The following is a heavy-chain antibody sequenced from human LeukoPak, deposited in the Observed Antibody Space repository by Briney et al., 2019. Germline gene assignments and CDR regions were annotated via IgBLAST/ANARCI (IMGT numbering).Heavy chain of an antibody. Sequence: GGSLRLSCAASGFTFSTYWMSWVRQAPGKGLEWVANTKQDGSEKYYVDSVKGRFTISRDNAKKSLYLQMNSLRAEDTAVYYCARGRNTDFWSGYYTNYFDYWGQGTLVTVSS. CDR2: TKQDGSEK. CDR3: ARGRNTDFWSGYYTNYFDY. V-gene: IGHV3-7*01. CDR1: GFTFSTYW. J-gene: IGHJ4*02. D-gene: IGHD3-3*01.